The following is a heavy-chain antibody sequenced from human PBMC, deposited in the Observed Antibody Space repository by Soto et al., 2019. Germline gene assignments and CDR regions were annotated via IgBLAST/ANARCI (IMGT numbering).Heavy chain of an antibody. D-gene: IGHD3-3*01. CDR3: ARGNRSGYYITHPDY. CDR2: IIIYNTNT. J-gene: IGHJ4*02. CDR1: GXXXXXXX. Sequence: EVKKPGASVTVSXKASGXXXXXXXVSWARQXXXXXXXGXGSIIIYNTNTNYAQQFHGRVTMTSDTSTNTAYLELRGLRSDDTAVYYCARGNRSGYYITHPDYWGQGTLVVVPS. V-gene: IGHV1-18*04.